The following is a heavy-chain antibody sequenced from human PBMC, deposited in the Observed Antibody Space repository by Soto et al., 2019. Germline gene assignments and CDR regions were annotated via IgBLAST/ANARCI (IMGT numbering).Heavy chain of an antibody. CDR3: ARGRWFGDQYYYYYYGMDV. V-gene: IGHV1-69*01. CDR2: IIPIFGTA. D-gene: IGHD3-10*01. Sequence: QVQLVQSGAEVKKPGSSVKVSCKASGGTFSSYAISWVRQAPGQGREWMGGIIPIFGTANYAQKFQGRVTITADESTSTAYMELSSLRSEDTAVYYWARGRWFGDQYYYYYYGMDVWGQGTTVTFSS. CDR1: GGTFSSYA. J-gene: IGHJ6*02.